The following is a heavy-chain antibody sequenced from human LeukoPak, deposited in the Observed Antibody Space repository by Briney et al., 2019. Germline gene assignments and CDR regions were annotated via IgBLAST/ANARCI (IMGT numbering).Heavy chain of an antibody. V-gene: IGHV4-31*03. J-gene: IGHJ3*02. Sequence: SETLSLTCSVSGVSISDGRYYWTWVRQRPGKGLEWIGYKYYSGSAKYDPSLKSRLTISIDTPKNQFSLHLSSVTAADTAMYYCATPYCSSLSCLDVFNIWGQGTMVTVSS. D-gene: IGHD2-2*01. CDR3: ATPYCSSLSCLDVFNI. CDR1: GVSISDGRYY. CDR2: KYYSGSA.